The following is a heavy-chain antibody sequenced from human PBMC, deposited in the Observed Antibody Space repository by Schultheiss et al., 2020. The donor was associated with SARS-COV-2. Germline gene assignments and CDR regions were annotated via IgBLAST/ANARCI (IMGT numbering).Heavy chain of an antibody. V-gene: IGHV3-30*03. CDR2: ISYDGSNK. J-gene: IGHJ6*02. CDR1: GFTFSTYG. D-gene: IGHD5-18*01. Sequence: GESLKISCAASGFTFSTYGMHWVRQAPGKGLEWVAVISYDGSNKYYADSVKGRFTISRDNAKNSLYLQMNSLRAEDTAVYYCAREKTWIQLWEPFTHYGMDVWGQGTTVTVSS. CDR3: AREKTWIQLWEPFTHYGMDV.